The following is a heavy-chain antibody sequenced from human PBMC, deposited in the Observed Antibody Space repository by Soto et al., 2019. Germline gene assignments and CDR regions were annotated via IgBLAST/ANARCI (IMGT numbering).Heavy chain of an antibody. CDR3: ARGAVTNLYYYYYGMDV. J-gene: IGHJ6*02. CDR1: GFTFSSYW. V-gene: IGHV4-59*06. D-gene: IGHD4-4*01. Sequence: VQLVESGGGLVQPGGSLRLSCAASGFTFSSYWMSWVRQAPGKGLEWVGYFYNSGSVFYNPSLKSRVTISVDTSKNQFSLKLISVTAADTAVYYCARGAVTNLYYYYYGMDVWGQGTTVTVSS. CDR2: FYNSGSV.